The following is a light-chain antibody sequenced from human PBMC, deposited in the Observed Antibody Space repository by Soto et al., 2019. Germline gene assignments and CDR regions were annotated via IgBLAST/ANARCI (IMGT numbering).Light chain of an antibody. V-gene: IGKV1-12*01. Sequence: DIQMTQSPSSVSASVGGRVTITCRASQGFCRWLAWYPQKPGNAPTLLIYASSSLPSGVPSRFSGSGTGTDFTLTISSMQPENFSTYYCQQANSFPPWTFGQGTKVEIK. CDR3: QQANSFPPWT. CDR1: QGFCRW. J-gene: IGKJ1*01. CDR2: ASS.